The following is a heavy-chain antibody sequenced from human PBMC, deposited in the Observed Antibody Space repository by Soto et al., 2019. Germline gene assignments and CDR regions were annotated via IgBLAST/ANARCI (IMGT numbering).Heavy chain of an antibody. CDR3: ARGPFIAAAGSEYFQH. V-gene: IGHV1-69*13. D-gene: IGHD6-13*01. J-gene: IGHJ1*01. CDR1: GVTFSSYA. CDR2: IIPIFGTA. Sequence: SVKVSCKASGVTFSSYAISWVRQAPGQGLEWMGGIIPIFGTANYAQKFQGRVTITADESTSTAYMELSSLRSVDTAVYYCARGPFIAAAGSEYFQHWGQGTLVTVSS.